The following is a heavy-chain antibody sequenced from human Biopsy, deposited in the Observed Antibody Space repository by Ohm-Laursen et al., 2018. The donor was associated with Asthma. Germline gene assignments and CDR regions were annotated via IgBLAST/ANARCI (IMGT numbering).Heavy chain of an antibody. V-gene: IGHV1-24*01. J-gene: IGHJ4*02. CDR1: GYSLTDLS. D-gene: IGHD4-17*01. CDR3: ASDFPKDYVRYNFQF. CDR2: HDHEEGGT. Sequence: SVKVSCKFSGYSLTDLSMHWVRQAPGQGLEWMGGHDHEEGGTVNARRFQGRVTMTGDTSTDTAYMELSSLSSDDTAVYYCASDFPKDYVRYNFQFWGQGTLVTVSS.